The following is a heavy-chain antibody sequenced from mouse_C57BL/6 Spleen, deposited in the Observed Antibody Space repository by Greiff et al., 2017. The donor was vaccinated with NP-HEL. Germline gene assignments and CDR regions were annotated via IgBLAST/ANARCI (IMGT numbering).Heavy chain of an antibody. J-gene: IGHJ2*01. V-gene: IGHV1-42*01. D-gene: IGHD1-1*01. Sequence: VQLQQSGPELVKPGASVKISCKASGYSFTGYYMNWVKQSPEKSLEWIGEINPSTGGTTYNQKFKAQATLTVDKSSSTASMQLKSLTSEDSALYYSARFAGSSPYYIDYWGQGTTLTVSS. CDR1: GYSFTGYY. CDR2: INPSTGGT. CDR3: ARFAGSSPYYIDY.